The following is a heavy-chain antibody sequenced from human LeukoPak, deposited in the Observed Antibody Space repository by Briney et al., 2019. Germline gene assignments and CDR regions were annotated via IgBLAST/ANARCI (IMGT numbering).Heavy chain of an antibody. Sequence: GGSLRLSCAASGFTFSSYGMRWVRQAPGKGLEWVAVISYDGSNKYYADSVKGRFTISRDNSKNTLYLQMNSLRAEDTAVYYCAKPSTVYGDFDYWGQGTLVTVSS. CDR1: GFTFSSYG. CDR2: ISYDGSNK. D-gene: IGHD4-17*01. V-gene: IGHV3-30*18. J-gene: IGHJ4*02. CDR3: AKPSTVYGDFDY.